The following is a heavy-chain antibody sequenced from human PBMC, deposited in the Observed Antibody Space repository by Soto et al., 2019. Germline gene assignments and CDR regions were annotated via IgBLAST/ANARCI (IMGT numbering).Heavy chain of an antibody. CDR2: MNPNSGNT. Sequence: ASVKVSCKASGYTLTSYDINWVRQATGQGLEWMGWMNPNSGNTGYAQKFQGRVTMTRDTSTSTAYMELSSLRSEDTAVYYCARRSGIAAAGIYYYGLDVWGQGTTVTVSS. CDR1: GYTLTSYD. J-gene: IGHJ6*02. CDR3: ARRSGIAAAGIYYYGLDV. D-gene: IGHD6-13*01. V-gene: IGHV1-8*01.